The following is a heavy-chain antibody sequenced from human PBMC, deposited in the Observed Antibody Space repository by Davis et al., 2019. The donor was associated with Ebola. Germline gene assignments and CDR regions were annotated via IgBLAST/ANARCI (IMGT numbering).Heavy chain of an antibody. CDR2: ISWTGRDI. J-gene: IGHJ3*01. D-gene: IGHD2-15*01. CDR3: VKDKWWLLRGGLDV. Sequence: PGGSLRLSCAASGFSFSEHAMHWVRQRPGKGLQWVSGISWTGRDIGYAESVKGRFDISRDNAQKSLYLQMSGLSAEDTALYYCVKDKWWLLRGGLDVWGQGTVVTVS. CDR1: GFSFSEHA. V-gene: IGHV3-9*01.